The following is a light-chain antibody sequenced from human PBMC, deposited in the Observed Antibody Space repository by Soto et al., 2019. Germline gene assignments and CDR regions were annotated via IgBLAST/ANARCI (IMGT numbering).Light chain of an antibody. J-gene: IGKJ5*01. CDR2: ATS. CDR3: QQYGSSPPIT. Sequence: TQSPGTLSLSPGERATLSCRAVQSVTSTYMAWYQKKPGQAPRLLIYATSFRATGIPDRFRGSGSGTDFTLTISRLEPEDFAVYYCQQYGSSPPITFGQGTRLEIK. V-gene: IGKV3-20*01. CDR1: QSVTSTY.